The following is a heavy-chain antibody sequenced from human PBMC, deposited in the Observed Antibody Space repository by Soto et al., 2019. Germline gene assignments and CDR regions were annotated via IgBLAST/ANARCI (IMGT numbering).Heavy chain of an antibody. CDR2: IFYSGNI. D-gene: IGHD5-18*01. Sequence: QLHLQESGPGLVKPSETLSLSCIVSGGSISRSPYSWAWLRQPPGQGLEWIGTIFYSGNIYYSASLQSRVSISVDTSKEQFSLKVSSVTAADTAVYYCARHAAARRADVVAFQVWGQGTPVTVSS. CDR1: GGSISRSPYS. V-gene: IGHV4-39*01. CDR3: ARHAAARRADVVAFQV. J-gene: IGHJ3*01.